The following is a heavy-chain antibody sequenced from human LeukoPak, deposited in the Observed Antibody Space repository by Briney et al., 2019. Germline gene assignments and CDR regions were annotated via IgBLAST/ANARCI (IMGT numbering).Heavy chain of an antibody. CDR1: GFTVSSNY. D-gene: IGHD6-13*01. CDR3: ARGGVRQQLVENYFDH. J-gene: IGHJ4*02. V-gene: IGHV3-53*01. CDR2: IYRGGST. Sequence: GGSLRLSCAASGFTVSSNYRNWVRQAPGKGLEWVSVIYRGGSTQYADSVKGRFTISRDTSKNTVYLQMNSLRAEDTAVYYCARGGVRQQLVENYFDHWGQGTLVTVSS.